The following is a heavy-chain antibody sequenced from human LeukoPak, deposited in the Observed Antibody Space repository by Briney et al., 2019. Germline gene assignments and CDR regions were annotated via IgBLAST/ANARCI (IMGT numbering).Heavy chain of an antibody. CDR3: ARLLRYFDWFLGGYFDY. Sequence: GASVKVSCKTSGGTFSSYAISWVRQAPGQGLEWMGRIIPILGIANYAQKFQGRVAITADKSTSTAYMELSSLRSEDTAVYYCARLLRYFDWFLGGYFDYWGQGTLVTVSS. CDR2: IIPILGIA. J-gene: IGHJ4*02. D-gene: IGHD3-9*01. CDR1: GGTFSSYA. V-gene: IGHV1-69*04.